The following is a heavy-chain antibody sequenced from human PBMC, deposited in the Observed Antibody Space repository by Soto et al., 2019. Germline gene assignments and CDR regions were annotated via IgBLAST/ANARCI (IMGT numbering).Heavy chain of an antibody. CDR1: GFTFSSYA. Sequence: GGSLRLSCAASGFTFSSYAMSWVRQAPGKGLEWVSAISGSGGSTYYADSVKGRFTISRDNSKNTLYLQMNSLRAEDTAVYYCAKDLVLEPYGGDNWFDPWGQGTLVTVSS. D-gene: IGHD1-1*01. CDR3: AKDLVLEPYGGDNWFDP. J-gene: IGHJ5*02. CDR2: ISGSGGST. V-gene: IGHV3-23*01.